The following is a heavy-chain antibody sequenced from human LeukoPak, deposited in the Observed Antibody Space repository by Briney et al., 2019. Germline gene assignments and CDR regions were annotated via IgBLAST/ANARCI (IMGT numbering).Heavy chain of an antibody. J-gene: IGHJ6*02. CDR3: ARLNFERAVAGDYYGMDV. CDR1: GYSFTSYW. CDR2: IYPGDSDT. V-gene: IGHV5-51*01. D-gene: IGHD6-19*01. Sequence: GESLKISCKGSGYSFTSYWIGWVRQMPGKGLEWMGIIYPGDSDTRYSPSFQGQVTISADKSISTAYLQWSSLKASDTAMYYCARLNFERAVAGDYYGMDVWGQGTTVTVSS.